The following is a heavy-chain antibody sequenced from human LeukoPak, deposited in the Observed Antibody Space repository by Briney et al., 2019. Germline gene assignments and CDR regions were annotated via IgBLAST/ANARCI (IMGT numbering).Heavy chain of an antibody. J-gene: IGHJ3*01. Sequence: GGSLRLSCVGTGFTFSSHGMHWVRQGPGKGLEWVAVVSSEGSVTYYADSVKGRFTIGRDDSKNSMYLQMNDLRPEDTAVYYCAKEGMRPAKYAFDVWGQGTLVTVSS. CDR2: VSSEGSVT. CDR3: AKEGMRPAKYAFDV. D-gene: IGHD2-2*01. CDR1: GFTFSSHG. V-gene: IGHV3-30*18.